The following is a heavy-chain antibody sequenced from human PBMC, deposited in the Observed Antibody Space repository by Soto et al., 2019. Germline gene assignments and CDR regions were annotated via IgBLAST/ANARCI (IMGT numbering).Heavy chain of an antibody. CDR2: IIPIFGTA. Sequence: ASVKVSCKASGGTFSSYAISWVRQAPGQGLEWMGGIIPIFGTANYAQKFQGRVTITADESTSTAYMELSSLRSEDTAVYYCARAGYYDSSGYIGDDTYFDYWGQGTLVTVSS. V-gene: IGHV1-69*13. CDR3: ARAGYYDSSGYIGDDTYFDY. CDR1: GGTFSSYA. J-gene: IGHJ4*02. D-gene: IGHD3-22*01.